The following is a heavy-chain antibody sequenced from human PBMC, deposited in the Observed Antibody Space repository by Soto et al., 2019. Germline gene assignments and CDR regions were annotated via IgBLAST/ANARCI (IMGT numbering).Heavy chain of an antibody. CDR1: GAAINSGGFT. V-gene: IGHV4-31*03. CDR3: ASIGLSGYLDV. D-gene: IGHD3-16*02. J-gene: IGHJ6*02. Sequence: SETLSLTCYASGAAINSGGFTWTCIRRQAGKGGEWLDCITHNWSTYENPPLKSRLSVSGDTSNIHFTRTLTYDTAADAAVYYCASIGLSGYLDVWGQGTTVTVSS. CDR2: ITHNWST.